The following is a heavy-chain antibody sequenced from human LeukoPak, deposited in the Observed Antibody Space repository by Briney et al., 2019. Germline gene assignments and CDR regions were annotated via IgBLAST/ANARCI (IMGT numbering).Heavy chain of an antibody. J-gene: IGHJ4*02. Sequence: ASVKVSCKASGYTFTSYGISWVRQAPGQGLEWMGWISAYNGNTNYAQKLQGRVTMTTDTSTSTAYMELSRLRSDDTAVYYCARGIETYYDSSGYPGYWGQGTLVTVSS. CDR3: ARGIETYYDSSGYPGY. V-gene: IGHV1-18*01. CDR1: GYTFTSYG. D-gene: IGHD3-22*01. CDR2: ISAYNGNT.